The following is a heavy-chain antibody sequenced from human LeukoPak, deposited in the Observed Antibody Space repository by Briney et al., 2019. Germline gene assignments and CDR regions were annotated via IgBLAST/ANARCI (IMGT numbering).Heavy chain of an antibody. Sequence: TGGSLRLSCAASGFTFSSYWMHWVRQAPGKGLVWVSRINSDGSTTSYADSVKDRFTISRDNAKNTLYLQMNSLRADDMAVYYCASSQPGYSSFYWGQGTLVTVSS. D-gene: IGHD5-18*01. V-gene: IGHV3-74*01. J-gene: IGHJ4*02. CDR2: INSDGSTT. CDR1: GFTFSSYW. CDR3: ASSQPGYSSFY.